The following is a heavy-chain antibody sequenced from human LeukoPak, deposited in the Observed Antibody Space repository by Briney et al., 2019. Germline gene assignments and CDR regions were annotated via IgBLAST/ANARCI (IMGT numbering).Heavy chain of an antibody. CDR3: ARPAVGANLVHAFDI. CDR1: GGSISSYY. D-gene: IGHD1-26*01. V-gene: IGHV4-59*08. J-gene: IGHJ3*02. CDR2: IYYSGST. Sequence: SETLSLTCTVSGGSISSYYWSWIRQPPGKGLEWIWYIYYSGSTNYNPSLKSRVTISVDTSKNQFSLKLSSVTAADTAVYYCARPAVGANLVHAFDIWGQGTMVTVSS.